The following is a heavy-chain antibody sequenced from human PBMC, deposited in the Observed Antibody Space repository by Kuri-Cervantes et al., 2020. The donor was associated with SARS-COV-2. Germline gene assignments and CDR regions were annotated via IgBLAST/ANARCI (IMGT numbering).Heavy chain of an antibody. CDR2: SYYSGST. CDR3: AKTPIGAHFTFYYMDV. J-gene: IGHJ6*03. CDR1: GGSISSSSYY. Sequence: SETLSLTCTVSGGSISSSSYYWGWIRQPTGKGLEWIGSSYYSGSTYYNPSLKSRVTISVDTSKNQFSLKLSSVTAADTAVYYCAKTPIGAHFTFYYMDVWGKGTTVTVSS. V-gene: IGHV4-39*07. D-gene: IGHD2/OR15-2a*01.